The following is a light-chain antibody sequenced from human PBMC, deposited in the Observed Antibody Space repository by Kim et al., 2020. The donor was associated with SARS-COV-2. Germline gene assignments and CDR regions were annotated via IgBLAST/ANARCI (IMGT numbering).Light chain of an antibody. CDR2: AAS. CDR3: QQYNNSPLT. CDR1: QSVTTS. J-gene: IGKJ4*01. Sequence: PGERGTLSRRARQSVTTSLAWYQQKPGQVPRFLIYAASTRATGVPARFSGSGSGTEFTLTISSLQSEDFAVYYCQQYNNSPLTFGEGTKVDIK. V-gene: IGKV3-15*01.